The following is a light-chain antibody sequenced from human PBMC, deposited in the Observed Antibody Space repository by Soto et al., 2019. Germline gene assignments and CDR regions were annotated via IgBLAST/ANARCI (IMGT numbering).Light chain of an antibody. CDR2: AAS. Sequence: DIQMTQSPSSLSASIGDRVTISCRASQGISNYLAWYQQKLGKVPKLLIYAASTLQSGVPSRFSGSGSGTDFTLTISSLQPEDVATYYCQKYNSAPRTFGQGTKVAIK. V-gene: IGKV1-27*01. CDR1: QGISNY. J-gene: IGKJ1*01. CDR3: QKYNSAPRT.